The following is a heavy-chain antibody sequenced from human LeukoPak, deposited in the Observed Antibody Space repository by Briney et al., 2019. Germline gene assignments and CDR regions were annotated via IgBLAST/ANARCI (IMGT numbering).Heavy chain of an antibody. CDR1: GFTFSSHS. Sequence: GGPLRLSCAASGFTFSSHSMNWVRQAPGKGLEWVSYISSSSSTIYYADSVKGRFTISRDNAKNSLYLQMNSLRAEDTAVYYCARGAYYYEDWGQGTLVTVSS. D-gene: IGHD3-22*01. CDR2: ISSSSSTI. V-gene: IGHV3-48*01. CDR3: ARGAYYYED. J-gene: IGHJ4*02.